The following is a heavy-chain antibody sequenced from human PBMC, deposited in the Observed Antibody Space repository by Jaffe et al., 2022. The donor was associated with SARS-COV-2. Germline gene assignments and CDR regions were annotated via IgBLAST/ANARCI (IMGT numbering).Heavy chain of an antibody. CDR1: GFTFSSYG. CDR3: AKGDYEGGDY. CDR2: ISYDGSNK. Sequence: QVQLVESGGGVVQPGRSLRLSCAASGFTFSSYGMHWVRQAPGKGLEWVAVISYDGSNKYYADSVKGRFTISRDNSKNTLYLQMNSLRAEDTAVYYCAKGDYEGGDYWGQGTLVTVSS. D-gene: IGHD4-17*01. J-gene: IGHJ4*02. V-gene: IGHV3-30*18.